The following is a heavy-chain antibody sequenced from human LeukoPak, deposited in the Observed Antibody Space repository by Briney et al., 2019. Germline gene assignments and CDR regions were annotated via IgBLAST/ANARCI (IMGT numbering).Heavy chain of an antibody. CDR2: ISGSGVST. Sequence: GGSLRLSCAASGFTFSSYAMSWVRQAPGKGLEWVSAISGSGVSTYYADSVKGRFTISRDNSKNTLYLQMNSLRAEDTAVYYCASGSGGSCYDYWGQGTLVTVSS. D-gene: IGHD2-15*01. J-gene: IGHJ4*02. CDR1: GFTFSSYA. V-gene: IGHV3-23*01. CDR3: ASGSGGSCYDY.